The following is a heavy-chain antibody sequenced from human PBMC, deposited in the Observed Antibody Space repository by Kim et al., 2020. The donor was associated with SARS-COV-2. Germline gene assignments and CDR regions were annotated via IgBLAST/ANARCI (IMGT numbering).Heavy chain of an antibody. CDR1: GFTFSSYG. V-gene: IGHV3-33*05. CDR3: ARGGTYSSSEGWFDP. D-gene: IGHD6-13*01. Sequence: GGSLRLSCAASGFTFSSYGMHWVRQAPGKGLEWVAVISYDGSNKYYADSVKGRFTISRDNSKNTLYLQMNSLRAEDTAVYYCARGGTYSSSEGWFDPWGQGTLVTVSS. J-gene: IGHJ5*02. CDR2: ISYDGSNK.